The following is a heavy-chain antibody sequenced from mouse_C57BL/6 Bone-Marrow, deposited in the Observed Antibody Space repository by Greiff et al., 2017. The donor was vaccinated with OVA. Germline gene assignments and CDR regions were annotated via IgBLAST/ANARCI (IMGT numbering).Heavy chain of an antibody. CDR3: AREGDGYYAYFDV. J-gene: IGHJ1*03. Sequence: VQLQQSGAELARPGASVKLSCKASGYTFTSYGISWVKQRTGQGLEWIGEIYPRSGNTYYNEKFKGKATLTADKSSSTAYMELRSLTSEDSAVYFCAREGDGYYAYFDVWGTGATVTVSS. CDR1: GYTFTSYG. CDR2: IYPRSGNT. D-gene: IGHD2-3*01. V-gene: IGHV1-81*01.